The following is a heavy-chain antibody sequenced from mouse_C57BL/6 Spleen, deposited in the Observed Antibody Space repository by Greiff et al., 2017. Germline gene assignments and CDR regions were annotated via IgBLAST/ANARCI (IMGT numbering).Heavy chain of an antibody. Sequence: VQLQQPGAELVKPGASVKLSCKASGYTFTSYWMHWVKQRPGQGLEWLGMLHPNSGSTNYNEKFKRKATLTVDKSSSTAYMQLSSLTSEDSAVYYCANYYGSHYWYFDVWGTGTTVTVAS. CDR1: GYTFTSYW. J-gene: IGHJ1*03. V-gene: IGHV1-64*01. CDR2: LHPNSGST. CDR3: ANYYGSHYWYFDV. D-gene: IGHD1-1*01.